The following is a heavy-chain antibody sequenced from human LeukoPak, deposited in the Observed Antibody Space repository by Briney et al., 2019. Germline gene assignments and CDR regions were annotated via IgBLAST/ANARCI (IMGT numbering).Heavy chain of an antibody. Sequence: GGSLRLSCEASGFNFNGVWMSWVRQAPGKGLDWVGRIKSKSDAGATDLAASVRGRFTISRDESKDTLYLQMSSLKTEDTAVYYCATFNRRDSFEFWGQGAMVTVSS. CDR2: IKSKSDAGAT. CDR1: GFNFNGVW. J-gene: IGHJ3*01. CDR3: ATFNRRDSFEF. V-gene: IGHV3-15*01.